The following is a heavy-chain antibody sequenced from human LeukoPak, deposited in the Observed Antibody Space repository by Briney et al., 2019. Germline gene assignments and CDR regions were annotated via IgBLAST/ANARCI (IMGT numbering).Heavy chain of an antibody. CDR1: GGSVSSSRYY. V-gene: IGHV4-39*01. D-gene: IGHD3-9*01. Sequence: SETLSLTCPVSGGSVSSSRYYWGWIRQPPGKGLEWIGSIYYTGSTYYKPSLKSRVTISVDASKNQISLKLSSVTAADTAVYSCAKHKSFDYLSPIDSWGQGTLVTVSS. CDR2: IYYTGST. J-gene: IGHJ4*02. CDR3: AKHKSFDYLSPIDS.